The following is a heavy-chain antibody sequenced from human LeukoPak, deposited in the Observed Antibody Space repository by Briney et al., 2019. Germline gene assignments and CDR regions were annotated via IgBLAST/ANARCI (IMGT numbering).Heavy chain of an antibody. CDR1: GFTFSSYW. D-gene: IGHD2-2*01. CDR3: ARGPGCTSTSCPYYFDY. CDR2: ISSDGSST. Sequence: GGSLRLSCAASGFTFSSYWMHWVRQAPGKGLVWVSRISSDGSSTIYADSVKGRFTMSRENAYNTLYLQMNSLRGEDTAVYYCARGPGCTSTSCPYYFDYWGQGTLVTVSS. J-gene: IGHJ4*02. V-gene: IGHV3-74*01.